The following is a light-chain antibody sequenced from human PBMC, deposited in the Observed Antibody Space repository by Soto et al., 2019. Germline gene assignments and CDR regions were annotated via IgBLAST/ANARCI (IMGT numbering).Light chain of an antibody. J-gene: IGKJ5*01. Sequence: EVVLTPSPGTLSLSPGGGAILSCSARQIVSCSYIAWYQQRPGQTPSLLIYGASPRATGIPDRFSGSGSGTHFTLTISRLEPGDFEVYYCQHFGGTKYTFGQGTRVEMK. CDR1: QIVSCSY. CDR3: QHFGGTKYT. CDR2: GAS. V-gene: IGKV3-20*01.